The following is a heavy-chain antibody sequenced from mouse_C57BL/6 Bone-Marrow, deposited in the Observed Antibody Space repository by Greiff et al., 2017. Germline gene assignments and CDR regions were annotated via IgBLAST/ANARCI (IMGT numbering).Heavy chain of an antibody. V-gene: IGHV1-64*01. CDR1: GYTFPSYW. Sequence: QVQLKQPGAELVKPGASVKLSCKASGYTFPSYWMHWVKQRPGQGLEWIGMIHPNSGSTNYNEKFKRKATLTVDKSTSTAYMQLSSLTSEDSAVYYCARSEIYDDYDKGGHYYAMDYWGQGTSVTVSS. CDR2: IHPNSGST. J-gene: IGHJ4*01. CDR3: ARSEIYDDYDKGGHYYAMDY. D-gene: IGHD2-4*01.